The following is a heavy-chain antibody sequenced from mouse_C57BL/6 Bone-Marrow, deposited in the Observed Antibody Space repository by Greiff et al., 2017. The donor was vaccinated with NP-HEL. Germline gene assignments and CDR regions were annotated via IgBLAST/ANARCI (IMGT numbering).Heavy chain of an antibody. V-gene: IGHV1-50*01. CDR3: GGTDSSGYEAMDY. J-gene: IGHJ4*01. Sequence: VQLQQPGAELVKPGASVKLSCKASGYTFTSYWMQWVKQRPGQGLEWIGEIDPSDSYTNYNQKFKGKATLTVDTSSSTAYMQLSSLTSEDSAVYYCGGTDSSGYEAMDYWGQGTSVTVSS. CDR1: GYTFTSYW. CDR2: IDPSDSYT. D-gene: IGHD3-2*02.